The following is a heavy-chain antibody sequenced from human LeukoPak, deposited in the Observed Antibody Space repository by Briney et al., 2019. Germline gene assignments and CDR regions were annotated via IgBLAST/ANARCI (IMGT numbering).Heavy chain of an antibody. V-gene: IGHV3-48*03. Sequence: PGGSLRLSCAASGFTFSSYEMNWVRQAPGKGLEWVSYISSSGSTKYYADSVKGRITISRDNAKNSLYLQMNSLRDEDTAVYYCAVEGYCSGGSCYTNWFDPWGQGTLVTVSS. J-gene: IGHJ5*02. D-gene: IGHD2-15*01. CDR3: AVEGYCSGGSCYTNWFDP. CDR2: ISSSGSTK. CDR1: GFTFSSYE.